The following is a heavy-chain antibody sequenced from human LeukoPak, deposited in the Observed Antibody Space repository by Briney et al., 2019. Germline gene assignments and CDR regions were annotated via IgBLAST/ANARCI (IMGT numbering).Heavy chain of an antibody. CDR3: AKVTSGAMLGLSYYYYYMDV. J-gene: IGHJ6*03. V-gene: IGHV4-59*01. Sequence: SETLSLTCTVSGGSISSYYWSWIRQPPGKGLEWIGYIYYSGSTNYNPSLTSRGTISVDTSKNQFSLKLSSVTAADTAVYYCAKVTSGAMLGLSYYYYYMDVWGKGTTVTISS. CDR2: IYYSGST. D-gene: IGHD4/OR15-4a*01. CDR1: GGSISSYY.